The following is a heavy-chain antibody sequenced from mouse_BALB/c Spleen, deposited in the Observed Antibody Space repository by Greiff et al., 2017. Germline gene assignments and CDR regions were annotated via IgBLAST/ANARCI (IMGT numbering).Heavy chain of an antibody. Sequence: QVHVKQSGAELVRPGASVTLSCKASGYTFTDYEMHWVKQTPVHGLEWIGAIDPETGGTAYNQKFKGKATLTADKSSSTAYMELRSLTSEDSAVYYCTRGITTVVGYFDYWGQGTTLTVSS. CDR1: GYTFTDYE. V-gene: IGHV1-15*01. CDR2: IDPETGGT. CDR3: TRGITTVVGYFDY. J-gene: IGHJ2*01. D-gene: IGHD1-1*01.